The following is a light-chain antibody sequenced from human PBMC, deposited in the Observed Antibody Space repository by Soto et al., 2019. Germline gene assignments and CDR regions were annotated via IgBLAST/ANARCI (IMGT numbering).Light chain of an antibody. V-gene: IGKV3-20*01. CDR1: QSISSSY. CDR3: QHFVNSLTWT. CDR2: GAS. J-gene: IGKJ1*01. Sequence: EIVLTQSPGTLSLSPGKRATLSCRAIQSISSSYLAWYQQRPGQAPRLLIYGASSRATGIPDRFSGSGSGTEFTLTISRLEPEDFAVYYCQHFVNSLTWTFGQGTKVDNK.